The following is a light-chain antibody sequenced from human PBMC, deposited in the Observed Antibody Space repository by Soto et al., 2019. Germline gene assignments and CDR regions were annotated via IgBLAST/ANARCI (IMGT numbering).Light chain of an antibody. CDR2: DVS. J-gene: IGLJ1*01. CDR1: SSDIGASNY. CDR3: YSCSRNSDTRYV. Sequence: QSALTQPASVSGSPGQSITISCTGTSSDIGASNYVSWYQQHPGQAPKLMISDVSNRPSGISDRFSGSKSGNTASLTISGLQAEDEDDYYCYSCSRNSDTRYVFGTGTKLTVL. V-gene: IGLV2-14*03.